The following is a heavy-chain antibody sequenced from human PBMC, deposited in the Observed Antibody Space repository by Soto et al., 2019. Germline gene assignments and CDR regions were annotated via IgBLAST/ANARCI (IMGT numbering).Heavy chain of an antibody. CDR3: ATDRTTVDYHYGMDV. CDR1: GFTFSSYA. D-gene: IGHD4-17*01. Sequence: EVQLLESGGGLVQPGGSLRLSCAASGFTFSSYAMTWVRQAPGKGLEWVSGISGGGGSTYYADSVKGRFTISRDNSKNTLFLQMNTLGAEDTAVYYCATDRTTVDYHYGMDVWGQGTTVTVAS. CDR2: ISGGGGST. V-gene: IGHV3-23*01. J-gene: IGHJ6*02.